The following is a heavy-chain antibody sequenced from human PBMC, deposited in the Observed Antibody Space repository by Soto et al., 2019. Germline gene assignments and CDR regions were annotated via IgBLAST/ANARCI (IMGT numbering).Heavy chain of an antibody. V-gene: IGHV3-74*01. CDR1: GFTFSSYW. CDR3: AREGVLLWFGELLFRWNYYYYGMDV. CDR2: INSDGSST. Sequence: GGSLRLSCAASGFTFSSYWMHWVRQAPGKGLVWVSRINSDGSSTSYADSVKGRFTISRDNAKNTLYLQMNSLRAEDTAVYYCAREGVLLWFGELLFRWNYYYYGMDVWGQGTTVTVSS. D-gene: IGHD3-10*01. J-gene: IGHJ6*02.